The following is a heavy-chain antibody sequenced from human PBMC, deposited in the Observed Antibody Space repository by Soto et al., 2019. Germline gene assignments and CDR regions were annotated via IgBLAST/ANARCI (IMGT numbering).Heavy chain of an antibody. Sequence: GGSLRLSCAASGFTFSSYAMSWVRQAPGKGLEWVSAISGSGGSTYYADSVKGRFTTSRDNSKNTLYLQMNSLRAEDTAVYYCAKHVGPAVGYCSSTSCYVDYWGQGTLVTVSS. D-gene: IGHD2-2*01. CDR3: AKHVGPAVGYCSSTSCYVDY. CDR1: GFTFSSYA. V-gene: IGHV3-23*01. J-gene: IGHJ4*02. CDR2: ISGSGGST.